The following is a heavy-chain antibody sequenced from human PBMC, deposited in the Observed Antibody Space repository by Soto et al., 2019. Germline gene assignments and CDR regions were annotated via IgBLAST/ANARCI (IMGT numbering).Heavy chain of an antibody. CDR2: IGYDESNK. CDR1: GFTFSSYG. Sequence: QVQLVESGGGVVQPGRSLRLSCVASGFTFSSYGMHWVRQAPGKGLEWVAVIGYDESNKDYAESVKGRFTVSRDNSKNILYLQMNSLRAEDTAVYYCAARGEAYGDSYDWFDPWGQGTLVTVSS. CDR3: AARGEAYGDSYDWFDP. J-gene: IGHJ5*02. V-gene: IGHV3-33*01. D-gene: IGHD4-17*01.